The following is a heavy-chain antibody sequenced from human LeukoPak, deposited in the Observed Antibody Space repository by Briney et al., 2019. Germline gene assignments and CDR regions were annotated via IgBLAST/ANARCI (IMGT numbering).Heavy chain of an antibody. D-gene: IGHD3-10*01. J-gene: IGHJ4*02. CDR1: GSTFSSYW. CDR3: ARGIPYYYFDY. V-gene: IGHV3-7*01. Sequence: GGSLRLSCAASGSTFSSYWMSWVRQAPGKGLEWVANIKQDGSEKYYVDSVKGRFTISRDNAKNSLYLQMNSLRAEDTAVYYCARGIPYYYFDYWGQGTLVTVSS. CDR2: IKQDGSEK.